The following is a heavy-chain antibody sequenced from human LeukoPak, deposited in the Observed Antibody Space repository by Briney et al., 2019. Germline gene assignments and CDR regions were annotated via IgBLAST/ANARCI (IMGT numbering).Heavy chain of an antibody. CDR2: INHSGST. CDR3: ARWGPTGYSYERYYYYGMDV. V-gene: IGHV4-34*01. Sequence: SETLSLTCAVYGGSFSGYYWSWLRQPPGKGLEWIGEINHSGSTNYNPSLKSRVTISVDTSKNQFSLKLSSVTAADTAVYYCARWGPTGYSYERYYYYGMDVWGQGTTVTVSS. J-gene: IGHJ6*02. CDR1: GGSFSGYY. D-gene: IGHD5-18*01.